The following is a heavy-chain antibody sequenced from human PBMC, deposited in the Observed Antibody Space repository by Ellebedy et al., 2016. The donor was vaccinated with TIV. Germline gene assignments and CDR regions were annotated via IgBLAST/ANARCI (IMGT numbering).Heavy chain of an antibody. CDR1: GFTFSRLG. V-gene: IGHV3-7*01. CDR3: AGGFDY. Sequence: GESLKISCAVSGFTFSRLGMNWVRQAPGKGLEWVAYIKQDGSEKNYVDSVKGRFTISRDNAKKSVFLQMNSLRAEDSAVYFCAGGFDYWGQGIPVIVSS. CDR2: IKQDGSEK. J-gene: IGHJ4*02. D-gene: IGHD2-15*01.